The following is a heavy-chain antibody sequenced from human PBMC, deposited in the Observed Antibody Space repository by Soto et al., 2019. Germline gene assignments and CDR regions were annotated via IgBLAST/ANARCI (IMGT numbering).Heavy chain of an antibody. J-gene: IGHJ4*02. D-gene: IGHD3-9*01. Sequence: PSETLSLTCTVSGGSISSGGYCWSWIRQPPGKGLELIGEINHSGSTNYNPSLKSRVTISVDTSKNQFSLKLSSVTAADTAVYYCARGYDILTGPGYWGQGILVTVSS. V-gene: IGHV4-30-2*01. CDR1: GGSISSGGYC. CDR2: INHSGST. CDR3: ARGYDILTGPGY.